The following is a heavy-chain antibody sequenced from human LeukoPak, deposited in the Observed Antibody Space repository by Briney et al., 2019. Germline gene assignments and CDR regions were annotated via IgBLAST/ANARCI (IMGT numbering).Heavy chain of an antibody. CDR1: GFTVSSNY. J-gene: IGHJ3*02. CDR2: IYSGGST. CDR3: AKDIKDWLERTDDAFDI. Sequence: PGGSLRLSCAASGFTVSSNYMSWVRQAPGKGLEWVSVIYSGGSTYYADSVKGRFTISRHNSKNTLYLQMNSLRAEDTALYYCAKDIKDWLERTDDAFDIWGQGTMVTVSS. V-gene: IGHV3-53*04. D-gene: IGHD1-1*01.